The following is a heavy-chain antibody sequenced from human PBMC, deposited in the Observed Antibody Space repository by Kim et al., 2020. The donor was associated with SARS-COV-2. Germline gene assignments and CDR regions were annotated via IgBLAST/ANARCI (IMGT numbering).Heavy chain of an antibody. D-gene: IGHD2-2*01. Sequence: GGSLRLSCAASGFSFSTYWMYWVRQAPGKGLVWVSRISRDGSSTNYADSVKGRFTISRDNANNTLYLQMSSLRAEDTAVYYCARPSSTTCPCYYMDVWGKGTTFPVSS. CDR1: GFSFSTYW. V-gene: IGHV3-74*01. J-gene: IGHJ6*03. CDR2: ISRDGSST. CDR3: ARPSSTTCPCYYMDV.